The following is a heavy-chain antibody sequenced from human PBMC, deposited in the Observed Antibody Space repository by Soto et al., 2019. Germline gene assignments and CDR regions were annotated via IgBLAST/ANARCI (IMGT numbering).Heavy chain of an antibody. CDR1: GFTFSSYA. CDR3: ASGDYDFGNFDY. V-gene: IGHV3-30-3*01. J-gene: IGHJ4*02. Sequence: GGSLRLSCAASGFTFSSYAMHWVRQAPGKGLEWVAVISYDGSNKYYADSVKGRFTISRDNSKNTLYLQMNSLRAEDTAVYYCASGDYDFGNFDYWGQGTLVTVSS. D-gene: IGHD3-3*01. CDR2: ISYDGSNK.